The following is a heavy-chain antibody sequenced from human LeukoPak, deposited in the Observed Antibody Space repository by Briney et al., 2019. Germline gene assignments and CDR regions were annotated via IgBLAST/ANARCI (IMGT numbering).Heavy chain of an antibody. CDR2: IILIFGTA. Sequence: ASVTVSFKASGGTFSSYAISWVRQAPGQGLEWMGGIILIFGTANYAQKFQGRVTITADESTSTAYMELSSLRSEDTAVYYCARGLVGATPTHAFDIWGQGTMVTVSS. D-gene: IGHD1-26*01. CDR3: ARGLVGATPTHAFDI. CDR1: GGTFSSYA. V-gene: IGHV1-69*13. J-gene: IGHJ3*02.